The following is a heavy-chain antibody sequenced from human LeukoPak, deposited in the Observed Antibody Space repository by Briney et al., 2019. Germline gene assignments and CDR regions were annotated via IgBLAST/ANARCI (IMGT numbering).Heavy chain of an antibody. J-gene: IGHJ4*02. CDR2: IKQDGSEK. D-gene: IGHD3-22*01. Sequence: GGSLRLSCAASGFTFSDYYMSWVRQAPGKGLEWVANIKQDGSEKYYVDSVKGRFTISRDNAKNSLYLQMNSLRAEDTAVYYCARGWLFDYWGQGTLVTVSS. V-gene: IGHV3-7*04. CDR3: ARGWLFDY. CDR1: GFTFSDYY.